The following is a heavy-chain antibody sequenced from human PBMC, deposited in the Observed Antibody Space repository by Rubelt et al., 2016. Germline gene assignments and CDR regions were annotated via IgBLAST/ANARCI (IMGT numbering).Heavy chain of an antibody. D-gene: IGHD1-26*01. CDR2: IKQDGSKK. CDR3: GRDLSGRDDY. CDR1: GFTFSSYW. V-gene: IGHV3-7*01. J-gene: IGHJ4*02. Sequence: EVQLVQSGGGLVQPGGSLRLSCAASGFTFSSYWMSWVRQAPGKGLEWVANIKQDGSKKDYMDSVKGRFTISRDNAKNSLYLQMNSLRAEDTAVYFCGRDLSGRDDYWGQGTLVTVSS.